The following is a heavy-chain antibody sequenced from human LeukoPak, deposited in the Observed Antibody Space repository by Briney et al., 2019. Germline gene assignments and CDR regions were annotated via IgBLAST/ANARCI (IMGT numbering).Heavy chain of an antibody. Sequence: ASVKVSCKASGYTFTCYGISWVRQAPGQGLEWMGWINTNTGNPMYAQGFTGRFVFSLDTSVNTAYLQIGSLKAEDTAVYYCARDGANTFGGVIVTQNFDYWGQGTLVTVSS. J-gene: IGHJ4*02. V-gene: IGHV7-4-1*01. CDR2: INTNTGNP. CDR3: ARDGANTFGGVIVTQNFDY. D-gene: IGHD3-16*02. CDR1: GYTFTCYG.